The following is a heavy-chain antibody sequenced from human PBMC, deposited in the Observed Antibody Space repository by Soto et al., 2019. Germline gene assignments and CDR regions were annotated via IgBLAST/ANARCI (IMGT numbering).Heavy chain of an antibody. Sequence: QVQLVQSGAEVKKPGASVKVSCKATGYTFTGYYMHWVRQAPGQGLEWMGWINPNSGGTNYAQKVQGGVTMTRETSISTAYMELSRLRSDDTAVYYCAGMGYCSGGSCYGGRPGFDPWGQGTLVTVSS. CDR1: GYTFTGYY. CDR2: INPNSGGT. J-gene: IGHJ5*02. D-gene: IGHD2-15*01. CDR3: AGMGYCSGGSCYGGRPGFDP. V-gene: IGHV1-2*02.